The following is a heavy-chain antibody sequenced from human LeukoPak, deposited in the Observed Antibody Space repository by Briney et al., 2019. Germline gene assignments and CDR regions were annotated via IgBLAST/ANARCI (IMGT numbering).Heavy chain of an antibody. CDR1: GFTFSSYS. CDR3: ARDIGWGYCSSTSCYQPGEETAGRAGDAFDI. CDR2: ISSSSSTI. J-gene: IGHJ3*02. D-gene: IGHD2-2*01. Sequence: PGGSLRLSCAASGFTFSSYSMNWVRQAPGKGLEWVSYISSSSSTIYYADSVKGRFTISRDNAKNSLYLQMNSLRAEDTALYYCARDIGWGYCSSTSCYQPGEETAGRAGDAFDIWGQGTMVTVSS. V-gene: IGHV3-48*01.